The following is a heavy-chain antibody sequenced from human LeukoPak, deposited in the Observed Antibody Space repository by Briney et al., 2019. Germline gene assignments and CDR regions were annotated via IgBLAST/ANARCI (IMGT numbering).Heavy chain of an antibody. CDR3: AKLNLGEMAYFDS. V-gene: IGHV3-23*01. Sequence: GGSLRLSCEASGFIFSSYVMGWVRQAPGKGLEWVSSISVGGGDTFTADSVKGRFTITRENSKDTLYLQMMGLRVEDTAIYYCAKLNLGEMAYFDSWGQGILVTVSS. J-gene: IGHJ4*02. CDR2: ISVGGGDT. CDR1: GFIFSSYV. D-gene: IGHD2-21*01.